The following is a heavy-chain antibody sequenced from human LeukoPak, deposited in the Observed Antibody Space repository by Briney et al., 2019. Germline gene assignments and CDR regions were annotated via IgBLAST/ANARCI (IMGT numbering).Heavy chain of an antibody. CDR1: GFTFSTYW. Sequence: GGSLRLSCAASGFTFSTYWMSWVRQAPGKGLEWVANIRSDGSEGYHVDSVKGRFTMSRDSAKNSLYLQLSGLRVEDTAVYYCARGGGDFGNWFDPWGQGTPVTVSS. V-gene: IGHV3-7*01. CDR2: IRSDGSEG. D-gene: IGHD2-21*01. CDR3: ARGGGDFGNWFDP. J-gene: IGHJ5*02.